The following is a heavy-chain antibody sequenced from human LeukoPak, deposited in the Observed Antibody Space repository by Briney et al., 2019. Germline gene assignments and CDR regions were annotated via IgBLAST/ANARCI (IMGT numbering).Heavy chain of an antibody. V-gene: IGHV4-34*01. Sequence: SETLSLTCAVYGGSFSGYYWSWIRQPPGKGLEWIGEINHSGSTNYNPSLKSRVTISVDTSKNQFSLKLSSVTAADTAVYYCARETESIAAPWFDPWGQGTLVTVSS. CDR2: INHSGST. J-gene: IGHJ5*02. CDR1: GGSFSGYY. D-gene: IGHD6-6*01. CDR3: ARETESIAAPWFDP.